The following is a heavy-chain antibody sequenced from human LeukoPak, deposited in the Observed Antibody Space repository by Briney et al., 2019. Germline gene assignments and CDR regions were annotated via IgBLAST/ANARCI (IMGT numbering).Heavy chain of an antibody. V-gene: IGHV1-8*01. CDR2: MNPNSGNT. J-gene: IGHJ4*02. Sequence: ASVKASCKASGYTFTSYDINWVRQATGQGLEWMGWMNPNSGNTGYAQKFQGRVTMTRNTSISTAYMELSSLRSEDTAVYYCARGGLGYCSSTSCYTVDYWGQGTLVTVSS. CDR1: GYTFTSYD. CDR3: ARGGLGYCSSTSCYTVDY. D-gene: IGHD2-2*02.